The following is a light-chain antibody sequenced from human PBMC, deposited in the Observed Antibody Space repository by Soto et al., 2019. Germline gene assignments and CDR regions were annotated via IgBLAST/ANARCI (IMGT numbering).Light chain of an antibody. J-gene: IGKJ1*01. V-gene: IGKV3-20*01. CDR2: GAS. Sequence: EIVLTQSPGTLSLSPGEMATLSCRARQTVSNNYLAWYQQKPGQAPRLLISGASSRATGIPDSFNGSGSGTDFTLTITRLEPEDFAVYYCQQYGSSPSTFGQGTKV. CDR1: QTVSNNY. CDR3: QQYGSSPST.